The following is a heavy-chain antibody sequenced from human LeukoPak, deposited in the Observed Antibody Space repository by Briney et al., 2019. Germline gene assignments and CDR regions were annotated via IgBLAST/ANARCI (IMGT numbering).Heavy chain of an antibody. D-gene: IGHD6-19*01. Sequence: KPGGSLRLSCAASGLTFKNFAMSWVRQAPGKGLECLAVTSGDEDSTHYADSVRGHFVISTDNSKNTSFLHMNSLRAEDTAVYYCTIDLMTGFSSGWHFGYWGQGTLVTVSS. CDR1: GLTFKNFA. V-gene: IGHV3-23*01. CDR2: TSGDEDST. CDR3: TIDLMTGFSSGWHFGY. J-gene: IGHJ4*02.